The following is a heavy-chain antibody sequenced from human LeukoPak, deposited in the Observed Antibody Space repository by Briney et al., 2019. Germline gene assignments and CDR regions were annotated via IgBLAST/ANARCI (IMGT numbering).Heavy chain of an antibody. CDR3: ARDNLLGGYDYYYYYYMDV. D-gene: IGHD5-12*01. Sequence: PSETLSLTCAVYGGSLSGYYWTWIRQPPGKGLEWIGEVNHSGSTNYNPSLKSRVTISVDTSKNQFSLKLSSVTAADTAVYYCARDNLLGGYDYYYYYYMDVWGKGTTVTVSS. CDR1: GGSLSGYY. J-gene: IGHJ6*03. V-gene: IGHV4-34*01. CDR2: VNHSGST.